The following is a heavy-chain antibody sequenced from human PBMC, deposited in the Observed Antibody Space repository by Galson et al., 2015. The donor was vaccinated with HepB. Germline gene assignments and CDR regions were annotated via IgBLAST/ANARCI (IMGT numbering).Heavy chain of an antibody. CDR1: GFTFSSYW. J-gene: IGHJ5*02. CDR2: IKHDGSEK. V-gene: IGHV3-7*05. CDR3: ARAALGWFDP. Sequence: SLRLSCAASGFTFSSYWMTWIRQAPGKGLEWVANIKHDGSEKYYVDSVKGRFTISRDNAKNSLYLQMNSLRAEDTALYYCARAALGWFDPWGQGTLVTVSS. D-gene: IGHD6-25*01.